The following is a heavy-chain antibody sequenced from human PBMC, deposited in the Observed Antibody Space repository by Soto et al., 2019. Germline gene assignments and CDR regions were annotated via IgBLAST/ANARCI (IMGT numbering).Heavy chain of an antibody. J-gene: IGHJ4*02. CDR1: GGSISSSNW. Sequence: QVQLQESGPGLVKPSGTLSLTCAVSGGSISSSNWWSWVRQPPGKGLEWIGEIYHSGSTNYNPSLNGRVTISVDKSKTQFYLELSSVTAADTAVYYCARGGSRPPHSSWGQGTLVTVSS. V-gene: IGHV4-4*02. CDR2: IYHSGST. CDR3: ARGGSRPPHSS.